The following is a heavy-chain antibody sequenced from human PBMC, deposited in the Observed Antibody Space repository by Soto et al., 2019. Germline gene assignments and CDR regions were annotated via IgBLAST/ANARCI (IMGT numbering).Heavy chain of an antibody. Sequence: QVQLQESGPGLVKPSQTLSLTCTVSGGSISSGDYYWSWIRQPPGKGLEWIGYIYYSGSTYYNPSLKSRVXXSXDTSKNQFSLKLSSVTAADTAVYYCARVGGFGATTIDYWGQGTLVTVSS. V-gene: IGHV4-30-4*01. J-gene: IGHJ4*02. CDR1: GGSISSGDYY. CDR3: ARVGGFGATTIDY. D-gene: IGHD3-10*01. CDR2: IYYSGST.